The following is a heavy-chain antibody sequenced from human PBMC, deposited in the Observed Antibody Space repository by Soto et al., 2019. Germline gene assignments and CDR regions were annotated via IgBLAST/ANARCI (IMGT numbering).Heavy chain of an antibody. V-gene: IGHV1-69*06. CDR1: GGTFSSYA. J-gene: IGHJ6*02. CDR2: IIPIFGTA. CDR3: ARDLAEQWLVRSYYYGMDV. D-gene: IGHD6-19*01. Sequence: QVQLVQSGAEVKKPGSSVKVSCKASGGTFSSYAISWVRQAPGQGLEWMGGIIPIFGTANYAQKFQGRVTITADKSTSTAYMELSSLRSEDTAVYYCARDLAEQWLVRSYYYGMDVWGQGTTVTVSS.